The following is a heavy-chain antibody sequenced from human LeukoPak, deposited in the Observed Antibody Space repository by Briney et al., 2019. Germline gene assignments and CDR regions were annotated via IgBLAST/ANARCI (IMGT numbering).Heavy chain of an antibody. D-gene: IGHD1-26*01. CDR3: AKARVGAEFYLSY. V-gene: IGHV3-23*01. Sequence: GGSLRPSCAASGFTFSTCAVSWFRQAPGKGLEWVSSIRRSDGGTYYADSVKGRFSISRDNSKNTLYLQMSSLRGEDTAVYFCAKARVGAEFYLSYWGQASLVTVSS. J-gene: IGHJ4*02. CDR1: GFTFSTCA. CDR2: IRRSDGGT.